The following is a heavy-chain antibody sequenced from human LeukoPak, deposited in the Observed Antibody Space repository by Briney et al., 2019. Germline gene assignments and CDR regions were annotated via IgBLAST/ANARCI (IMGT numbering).Heavy chain of an antibody. CDR3: ARDMAAAGWYYYYYMDV. CDR2: IYYSGST. CDR1: GGSISSFY. D-gene: IGHD6-13*01. J-gene: IGHJ6*03. V-gene: IGHV4-59*01. Sequence: SETLSLTCTVSGGSISSFYWSWIRQPPGKGLEWIGYIYYSGSTKYNPSLKSRVTISVDTSKNQFSLKLSSVTAADTAVYYCARDMAAAGWYYYYYMDVWGKGTTVTVSS.